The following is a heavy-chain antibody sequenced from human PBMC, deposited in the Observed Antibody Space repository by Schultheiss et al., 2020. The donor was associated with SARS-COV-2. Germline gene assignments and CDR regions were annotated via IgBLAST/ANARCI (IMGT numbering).Heavy chain of an antibody. Sequence: ASVKVSCKASGYTFTSYYMHWVRQAPGKGLEWMGGIIPIFGTANYAQKFQGRVTMTRNTSISTAYMELSSLRSEDTAVYYCARGRVATIGYYFDYWGQGTLVTVSS. D-gene: IGHD5-12*01. J-gene: IGHJ4*02. CDR1: GYTFTSYY. CDR3: ARGRVATIGYYFDY. CDR2: IIPIFGTA. V-gene: IGHV1-8*02.